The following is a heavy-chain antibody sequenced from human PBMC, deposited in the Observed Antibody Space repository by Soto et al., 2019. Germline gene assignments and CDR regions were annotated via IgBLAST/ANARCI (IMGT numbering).Heavy chain of an antibody. CDR1: GGTFSSYT. Sequence: QVQLVQSGAEVKKPGSSVKVSCKASGGTFSSYTISWVRQAPGQGLEWMGRIIPILGIANYAQKFQGRVTITADKSTSRAYMELSSLRSEDTDVYYCARPAQSSKDAFDIWGQGTMVTVSS. D-gene: IGHD2-15*01. J-gene: IGHJ3*02. CDR2: IIPILGIA. V-gene: IGHV1-69*02. CDR3: ARPAQSSKDAFDI.